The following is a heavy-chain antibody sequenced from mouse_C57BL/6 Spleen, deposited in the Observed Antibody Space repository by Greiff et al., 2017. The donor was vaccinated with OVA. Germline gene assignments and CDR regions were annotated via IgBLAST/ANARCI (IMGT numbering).Heavy chain of an antibody. D-gene: IGHD1-1*01. CDR2: IWRGGST. CDR1: GFSLTSYG. Sequence: VQLQQSGPGLVQPSQSLSITCTVSGFSLTSYGVHWVRQSPGKGLEWLGVIWRGGSTDYNAAFMSRLSITKDNSKSQVFFKMNSLQADDTAIYYCAKTNYYGSSYEARDYWGQGTSVTVSS. CDR3: AKTNYYGSSYEARDY. J-gene: IGHJ4*01. V-gene: IGHV2-5*01.